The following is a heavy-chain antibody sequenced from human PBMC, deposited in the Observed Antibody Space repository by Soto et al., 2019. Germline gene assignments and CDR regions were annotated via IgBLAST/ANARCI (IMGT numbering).Heavy chain of an antibody. V-gene: IGHV2-5*02. D-gene: IGHD2-21*02. CDR3: IQSRCGGDCLQSYASHYYYGMDV. J-gene: IGHJ6*02. Sequence: QITLKESGPTLVKPTQTLTLTCTFSGFSLSTSGVGVGWIRQPPGKALEWLVLIYWDDDKRYSPSLRSRLTISKDTSQNQVVLTMTNMDPVDTATYHCIQSRCGGDCLQSYASHYYYGMDVWGQGTTVTVSS. CDR1: GFSLSTSGVG. CDR2: IYWDDDK.